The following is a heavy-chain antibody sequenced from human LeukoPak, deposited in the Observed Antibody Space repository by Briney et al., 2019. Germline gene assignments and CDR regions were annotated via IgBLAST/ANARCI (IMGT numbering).Heavy chain of an antibody. V-gene: IGHV1-69*13. CDR2: IIPFFGKA. J-gene: IGHJ6*02. CDR3: ARPDCTSTSCYYYYYYGMDV. D-gene: IGHD2-2*01. Sequence: SVRVSRKASGGTFSSDAISWVRQAPGQGPEWMGGIIPFFGKANYAQNFQGRVTITADDSTNTAYMELNGLRSEDTAVYYCARPDCTSTSCYYYYYYGMDVWGQGTTVTASS. CDR1: GGTFSSDA.